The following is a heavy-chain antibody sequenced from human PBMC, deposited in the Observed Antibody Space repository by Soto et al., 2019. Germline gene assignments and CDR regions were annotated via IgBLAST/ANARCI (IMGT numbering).Heavy chain of an antibody. D-gene: IGHD3-22*01. CDR1: GGSISSGGYY. CDR2: IYYSGST. J-gene: IGHJ2*01. V-gene: IGHV4-31*03. CDR3: ARDYPGYYDSSGYGYFDL. Sequence: QVQLQESGPGLVKPSQTLSLTCTVSGGSISSGGYYWSWIRQHPGKGLEWIGYIYYSGSTYYNPSLKSRVTMSVDTSKNPFSLKLSSVTAADTAVYYCARDYPGYYDSSGYGYFDLWGRGTLVTVSS.